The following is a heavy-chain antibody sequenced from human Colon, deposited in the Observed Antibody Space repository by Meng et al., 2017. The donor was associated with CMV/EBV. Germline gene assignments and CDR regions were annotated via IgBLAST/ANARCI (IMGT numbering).Heavy chain of an antibody. D-gene: IGHD6-19*01. V-gene: IGHV1-18*04. CDR3: ARDRASAWYNWFDP. J-gene: IGHJ5*02. CDR1: GYTFASYS. Sequence: SGYTFASYSISWVRQAPGQGLEWMGWVSTTNGNTKYAENFQGRVSMTTDAATRTAYLELKSLTSDDTAVYYCARDRASAWYNWFDPWGQGTLVTVSS. CDR2: VSTTNGNT.